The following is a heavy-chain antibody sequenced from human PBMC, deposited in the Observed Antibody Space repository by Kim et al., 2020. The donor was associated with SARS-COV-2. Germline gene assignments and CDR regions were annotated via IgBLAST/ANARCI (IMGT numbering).Heavy chain of an antibody. D-gene: IGHD6-13*01. CDR1: GITVSSNF. J-gene: IGHJ6*03. V-gene: IGHV3-66*04. CDR2: IYSGGST. CDR3: ASQPDSSRWYYYYYFLDV. Sequence: GGSLRLSCAASGITVSSNFMSWVRQAPGKGLEWISVIYSGGSTYYADSVKGRFSMSRDPSKNTVVLQMNSLRPDDTAVYYCASQPDSSRWYYYYYFLDV.